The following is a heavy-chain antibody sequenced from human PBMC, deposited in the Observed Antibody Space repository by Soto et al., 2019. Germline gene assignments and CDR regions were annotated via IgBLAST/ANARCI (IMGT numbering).Heavy chain of an antibody. CDR2: IKQDGSEK. CDR3: ARETHYDYTRGGEDLYYFDY. V-gene: IGHV3-7*01. J-gene: IGHJ4*02. CDR1: GFTFSSYW. Sequence: GGSLRLSCAASGFTFSSYWMSWVRQAPGKGLEWVANIKQDGSEKYYVDSVKGRFTISRDNAKNSLYLQMNSLRAEDTAVYYCARETHYDYTRGGEDLYYFDYWGQGTLVTVSS. D-gene: IGHD3-16*01.